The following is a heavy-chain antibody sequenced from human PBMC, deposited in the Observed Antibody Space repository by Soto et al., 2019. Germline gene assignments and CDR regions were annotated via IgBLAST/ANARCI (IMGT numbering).Heavy chain of an antibody. CDR2: ISYDGSSN. CDR1: GFTFSSYE. Sequence: QVQVVESGGGVVQPGRSLRLSCAASGFTFSSYEMHWVRQAPGKGLEWVAVISYDGSSNYYADSVKGRFTISRDNSKNTLYLQMNSLRAEDTAVYYCAREDGDDFQYGMDVWCQGTTVTVSS. V-gene: IGHV3-30-3*01. J-gene: IGHJ6*02. D-gene: IGHD4-17*01. CDR3: AREDGDDFQYGMDV.